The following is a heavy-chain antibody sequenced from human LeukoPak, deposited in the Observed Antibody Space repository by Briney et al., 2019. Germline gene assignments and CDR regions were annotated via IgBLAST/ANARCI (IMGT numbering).Heavy chain of an antibody. CDR2: IIPILGIA. Sequence: ASVKVSCKASGGTFSNYTISWVRQAPGQGLEWMGRIIPILGIANYAQKFQGRVTITADKSTSTAYMELSSLRSEDTAVYYCASRVVPAAMGAFDIWGQGTMVTVSS. J-gene: IGHJ3*02. D-gene: IGHD2-2*01. V-gene: IGHV1-69*02. CDR3: ASRVVPAAMGAFDI. CDR1: GGTFSNYT.